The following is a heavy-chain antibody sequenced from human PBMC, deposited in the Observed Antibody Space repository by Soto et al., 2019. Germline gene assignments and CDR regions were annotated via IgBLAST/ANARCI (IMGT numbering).Heavy chain of an antibody. Sequence: QVQLVESGGALVKPGGSLRLSCAASGFIFSDYYMTWIRQAPGKGLEWISYISSSGSTVFYANSVKGRFTISRDNAKNSLYLQMNSLRADDTAVYYCARGLTSSGSYHRWGQGTPVTVSS. J-gene: IGHJ4*02. CDR2: ISSSGSTV. CDR3: ARGLTSSGSYHR. CDR1: GFIFSDYY. D-gene: IGHD3-10*01. V-gene: IGHV3-11*01.